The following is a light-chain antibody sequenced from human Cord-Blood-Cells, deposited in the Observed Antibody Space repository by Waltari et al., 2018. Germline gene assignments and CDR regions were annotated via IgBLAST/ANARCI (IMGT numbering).Light chain of an antibody. CDR2: EVS. J-gene: IGLJ1*01. V-gene: IGLV2-14*01. CDR3: SSYTSSSTLV. CDR1: SSDVGGYNY. Sequence: QSALTQPASVSGSPGQSITIPCTGTSSDVGGYNYVSWYQQHPGKAPKLMIYEVSNRPAGVSNRLSGSKSGNTASLTISGLQAEDEADYYCSSYTSSSTLVFGTGTKVTVL.